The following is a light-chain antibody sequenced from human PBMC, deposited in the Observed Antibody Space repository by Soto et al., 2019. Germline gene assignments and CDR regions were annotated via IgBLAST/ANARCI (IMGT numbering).Light chain of an antibody. CDR2: GAS. V-gene: IGKV3-20*01. Sequence: EIVFTQSPCTLSLSPGERATLSCRASQTFSNSFLSWFQQIPGQAPRLLIYGASSRAAGIPDRFTGSGSGTEFTLTISRLEPEDFAAYFCQQHRTFGQGTKVDIK. CDR1: QTFSNSF. CDR3: QQHRT. J-gene: IGKJ1*01.